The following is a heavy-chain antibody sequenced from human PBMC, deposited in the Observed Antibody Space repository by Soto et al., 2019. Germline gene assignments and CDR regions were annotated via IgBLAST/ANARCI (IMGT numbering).Heavy chain of an antibody. CDR3: TRQTGPGGNSLFDY. CDR2: IRNKANRYGT. V-gene: IGHV3-73*02. D-gene: IGHD2-8*02. J-gene: IGHJ4*02. CDR1: GFTFSGSA. Sequence: EVQLVESGGGLVQPGESLKLSCAASGFTFSGSAMHWVRQASGKGLEWVGRIRNKANRYGTAYAATVKGRFTISRDDSKNTAYLQMNSLKTEDTAIYFCTRQTGPGGNSLFDYWGQGTLVTVSS.